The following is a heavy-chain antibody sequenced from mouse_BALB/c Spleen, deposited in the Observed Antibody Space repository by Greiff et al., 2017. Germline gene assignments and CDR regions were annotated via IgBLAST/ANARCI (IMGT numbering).Heavy chain of an antibody. CDR1: GYTFTSYW. J-gene: IGHJ2*01. CDR3: ARRTTVVATDY. CDR2: INPSNGRT. V-gene: IGHV1S81*02. D-gene: IGHD1-1*01. Sequence: QVQLQQSGAELVKPGASVKLSCKASGYTFTSYWMHWVKQRPGQGLEWIGEINPSNGRTNYNEKFKSKATLTVDKSSSTAYMQLSSLTSEDSAVYYCARRTTVVATDYWGQGTTLTVSS.